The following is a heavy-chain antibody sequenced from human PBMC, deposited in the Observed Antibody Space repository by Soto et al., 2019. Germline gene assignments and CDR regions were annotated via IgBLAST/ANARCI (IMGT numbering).Heavy chain of an antibody. V-gene: IGHV3-23*01. Sequence: EVQLLESGGGLVQPGGSLRLSCVASGFTFSSYAMTWVRQAPGKGLAWVSAISGSGGSTYYADSVKGRFTISRDNSKTTLYLQMTSLRAEDTAVYYCAKDRGSGSTSWYNGWFDPWGQGTLVTVSS. CDR3: AKDRGSGSTSWYNGWFDP. CDR1: GFTFSSYA. D-gene: IGHD2-2*02. CDR2: ISGSGGST. J-gene: IGHJ5*02.